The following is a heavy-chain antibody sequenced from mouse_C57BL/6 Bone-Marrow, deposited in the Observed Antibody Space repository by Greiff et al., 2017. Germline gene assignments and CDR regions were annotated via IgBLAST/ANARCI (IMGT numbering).Heavy chain of an antibody. CDR2: IDPSDSYT. CDR3: ANFYWYFDV. J-gene: IGHJ1*03. V-gene: IGHV1-69*01. CDR1: GYTFTSYW. Sequence: VQLQQPGAELVMPGASVKLSCKASGYTFTSYWMHWVKQRTGQGLEWIGEIDPSDSYTNYNQKFKGKSTLTVDKSSSTAYMQLSSLTSEDSAVYYCANFYWYFDVWGTGTTVTVSS.